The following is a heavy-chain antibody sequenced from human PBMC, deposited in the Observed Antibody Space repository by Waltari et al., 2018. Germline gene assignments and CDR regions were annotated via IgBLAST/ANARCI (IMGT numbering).Heavy chain of an antibody. J-gene: IGHJ6*02. D-gene: IGHD6-13*01. CDR2: INPNSGGT. CDR3: ARGGAAEGWYGMDV. Sequence: QVQLVQSGAEVKKPGASVKVSCSDYGYSSTGYHMPLVLLAPGQGLEWMGWINPNSGGTNYAQKFQGRVTMTRDTSISTAYMELSRLRSDDTAVYYCARGGAAEGWYGMDVWGQGTTVTVSS. CDR1: GYSSTGYH. V-gene: IGHV1-2*02.